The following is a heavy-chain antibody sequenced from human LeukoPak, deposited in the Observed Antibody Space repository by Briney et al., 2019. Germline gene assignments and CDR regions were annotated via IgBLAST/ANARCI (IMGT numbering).Heavy chain of an antibody. V-gene: IGHV4-34*01. D-gene: IGHD3-10*01. CDR3: ARPGIVVRGVIA. CDR2: INHSGST. CDR1: GGSFSGYY. J-gene: IGHJ5*02. Sequence: TSETLSLTCAVYGGSFSGYYWSWIRRPPGKGLEWIGEINHSGSTNYNPSLKSRVTISVDTSKNQFSLKLSSVTAADTAVYYCARPGIVVRGVIAWGQGTLVTVSS.